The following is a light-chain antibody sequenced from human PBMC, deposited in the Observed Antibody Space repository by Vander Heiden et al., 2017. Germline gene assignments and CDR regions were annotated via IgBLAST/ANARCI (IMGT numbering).Light chain of an antibody. CDR2: WAS. CDR1: QSVLYSSNNKNY. V-gene: IGKV4-1*01. Sequence: DIVMTQSPDSLAVSLGERATINCKSSQSVLYSSNNKNYLAWYQQKPGQPPKLLIYWASTRESGVPDRFSGSGSGTDFTLTISSLQAEDVAVYYCQQYSSTPPTFGPGTKLEI. CDR3: QQYSSTPPT. J-gene: IGKJ1*01.